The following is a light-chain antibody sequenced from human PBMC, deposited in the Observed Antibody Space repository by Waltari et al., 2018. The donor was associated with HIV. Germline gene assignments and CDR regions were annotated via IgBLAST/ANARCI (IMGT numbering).Light chain of an antibody. V-gene: IGKV4-1*01. J-gene: IGKJ1*01. CDR2: WAS. CDR3: QQYFSTPWT. CDR1: QTVLYTSNTQNY. Sequence: DIVMTQSPDSLAASLGERATINCKSNQTVLYTSNTQNYLAWYQQKPGQPPKLLIYWASTRESGVPDRFSGSGSGTDFTLTIRSLQAEDVAVYYCQQYFSTPWTFGQGTKVEIK.